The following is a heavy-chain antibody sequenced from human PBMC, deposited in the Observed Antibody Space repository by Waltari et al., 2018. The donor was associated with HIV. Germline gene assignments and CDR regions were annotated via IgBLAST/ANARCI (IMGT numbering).Heavy chain of an antibody. D-gene: IGHD1-26*01. CDR1: GCSLSSYY. CDR2: IFYSGST. CDR3: ARVRASSGWELSGGWFDP. Sequence: QVQLQESGPGLVKPSETLSLTCPVSGCSLSSYYWIWIRQPPGKGLEWIGYIFYSGSTNYNPSLKSRVTISVDTSKNQFSLNLSSVTAADTAVYYCARVRASSGWELSGGWFDPWGQGTLVTVSS. V-gene: IGHV4-59*01. J-gene: IGHJ5*02.